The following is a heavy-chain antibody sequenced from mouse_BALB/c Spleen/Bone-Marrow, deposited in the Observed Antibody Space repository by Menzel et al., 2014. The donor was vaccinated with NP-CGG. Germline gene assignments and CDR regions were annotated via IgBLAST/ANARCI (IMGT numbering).Heavy chain of an antibody. CDR2: IYPGDGDT. CDR3: ARSEGNYAMDY. V-gene: IGHV1-87*01. Sequence: QVQLQQPGAEPARPGASVKLSCKASGYTFTSYWMQWVKQRPGQGLEWIGAIYPGDGDTRYTQKFKGKATLTADKSSSTAYMQLSSLASEDSAVYYCARSEGNYAMDYWGQGTSVTVSS. J-gene: IGHJ4*01. CDR1: GYTFTSYW.